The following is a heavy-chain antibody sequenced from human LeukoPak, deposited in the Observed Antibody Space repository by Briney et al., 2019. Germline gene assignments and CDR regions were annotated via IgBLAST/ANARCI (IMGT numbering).Heavy chain of an antibody. V-gene: IGHV4-39*07. CDR2: IFYTGST. CDR3: ASEILTGYYNTLIIDY. D-gene: IGHD3-9*01. Sequence: SETLSLTCTVSGGSISSSNYYWAWIRQPPGKGLEWIANIFYTGSTYYNPSLKSRVTISVDTSKNQFSLKLSSVTAADTAVYYCASEILTGYYNTLIIDYWGQGTLVTVSS. CDR1: GGSISSSNYY. J-gene: IGHJ4*02.